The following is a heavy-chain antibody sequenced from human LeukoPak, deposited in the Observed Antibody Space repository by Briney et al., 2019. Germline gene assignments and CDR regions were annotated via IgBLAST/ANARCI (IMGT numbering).Heavy chain of an antibody. CDR1: GFTFSSYA. J-gene: IGHJ4*02. D-gene: IGHD5-24*01. Sequence: TGGSLRLSCAASGFTFSSYAMSWVRQAPGKGLEWVSAISGSGGSTYYADSVKGRFTISRDNSKNTLYLQMNSLRAEDTALYYCAKDNFGSGDGYNFWYDYWGQGTLVTVSS. CDR2: ISGSGGST. CDR3: AKDNFGSGDGYNFWYDY. V-gene: IGHV3-23*01.